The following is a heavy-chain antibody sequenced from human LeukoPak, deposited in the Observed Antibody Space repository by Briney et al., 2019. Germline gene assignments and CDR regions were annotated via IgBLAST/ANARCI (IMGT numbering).Heavy chain of an antibody. Sequence: PGGSLRLSCAASGFTFIDYAINWVRQAPGKGLEWLSYFSRVPGTTYYADSVKGRFTISGDDAENSFYLEMNSLTDDDTAVYYCARDALACQLDYWGPGTLVTVSS. CDR2: FSRVPGTT. CDR3: ARDALACQLDY. V-gene: IGHV3-48*02. CDR1: GFTFIDYA. J-gene: IGHJ4*02. D-gene: IGHD6-19*01.